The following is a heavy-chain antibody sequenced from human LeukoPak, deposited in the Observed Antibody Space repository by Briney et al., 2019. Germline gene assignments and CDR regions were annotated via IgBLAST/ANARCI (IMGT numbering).Heavy chain of an antibody. CDR1: GYTFTGYY. V-gene: IGHV1-18*04. CDR2: ISAYNGNT. J-gene: IGHJ4*02. CDR3: ARDLEDGGVGGFDY. Sequence: ASVKVSCKASGYTFTGYYMHWVRQAPGQGLEWMGWISAYNGNTNYAQKLQGRVTMTTDTSTSTAYMELRSLRSDDTAVYYCARDLEDGGVGGFDYWGQGTLVTVSS. D-gene: IGHD3-16*01.